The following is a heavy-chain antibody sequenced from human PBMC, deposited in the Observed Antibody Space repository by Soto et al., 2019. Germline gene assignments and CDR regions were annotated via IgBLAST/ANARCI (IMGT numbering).Heavy chain of an antibody. D-gene: IGHD1-7*01. CDR1: GFTFANAW. J-gene: IGHJ4*02. V-gene: IGHV3-15*01. CDR2: VRSKADGGTT. Sequence: EVQLVESGGGLVKPGGSLKLCCAASGFTFANAWMSWVRQAPGKGLEWVGRVRSKADGGTTDYAAPVKGRFTISRDDSENTLYLQMNSLKIDDTAVYYCRRDWDYPVLWGQGTLVTVSS. CDR3: RRDWDYPVL.